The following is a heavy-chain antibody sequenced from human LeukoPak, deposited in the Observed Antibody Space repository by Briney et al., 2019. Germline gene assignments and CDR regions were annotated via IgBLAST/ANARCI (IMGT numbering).Heavy chain of an antibody. J-gene: IGHJ4*02. CDR1: GFTFTNYA. D-gene: IGHD3-10*01. Sequence: PGGSLRLSCAASGFTFTNYAMGWVRQAPGKGLEWVSGISAGGGGTYYADSVKGRFTISRDNSKNTLYLQMNNLRAEDTAVYYCARVGFSYYFDYWGQGTLVTVSS. CDR2: ISAGGGGT. CDR3: ARVGFSYYFDY. V-gene: IGHV3-23*01.